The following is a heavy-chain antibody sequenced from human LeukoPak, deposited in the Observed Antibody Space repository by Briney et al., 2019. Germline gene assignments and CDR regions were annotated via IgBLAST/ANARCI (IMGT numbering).Heavy chain of an antibody. Sequence: ASVKVSCKASGYTFTSYDINWVRQATGQGLEWMGWINTNTGNPTYAQGFTGRFVFSLDTSVSTAYLQISSLKAEDTAVYYCARATWGVTTINWFDPWGQGTLVTVSS. CDR1: GYTFTSYD. J-gene: IGHJ5*02. CDR2: INTNTGNP. D-gene: IGHD4-17*01. CDR3: ARATWGVTTINWFDP. V-gene: IGHV7-4-1*02.